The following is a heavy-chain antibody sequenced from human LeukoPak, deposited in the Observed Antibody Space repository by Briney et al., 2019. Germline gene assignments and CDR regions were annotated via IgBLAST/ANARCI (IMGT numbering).Heavy chain of an antibody. V-gene: IGHV1-2*02. D-gene: IGHD2-2*01. CDR2: INPNSGGT. J-gene: IGHJ6*03. Sequence: ASVKVSCKASGYAFTGYYMHWVRQAPGQGLEWMGWINPNSGGTNYAQKFQGRVTMTRDTSISTAYMELSRLRSDDTAVYYCARDRINEGHCSSTSCYDYYYYCMDVWGKGTTVTVSS. CDR3: ARDRINEGHCSSTSCYDYYYYCMDV. CDR1: GYAFTGYY.